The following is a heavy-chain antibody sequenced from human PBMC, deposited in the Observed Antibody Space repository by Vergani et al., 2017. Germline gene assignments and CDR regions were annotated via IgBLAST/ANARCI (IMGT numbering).Heavy chain of an antibody. Sequence: EVQLVQSGAEVKKPGESLRISCKGSGYSFTSYWISWVRQMPGKGLEWMGRIDPSDSDTRYSPSFQGQVTISADKSISTAYLQWSSLKASDTAMYYCARRHASRYSSGWYWFDPWGQGTLVTVSS. CDR2: IDPSDSDT. CDR1: GYSFTSYW. V-gene: IGHV5-10-1*03. CDR3: ARRHASRYSSGWYWFDP. J-gene: IGHJ5*02. D-gene: IGHD6-19*01.